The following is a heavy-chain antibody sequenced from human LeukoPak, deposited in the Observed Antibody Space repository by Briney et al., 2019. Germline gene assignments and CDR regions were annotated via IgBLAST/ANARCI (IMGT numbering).Heavy chain of an antibody. J-gene: IGHJ4*02. D-gene: IGHD6-13*01. V-gene: IGHV3-30*03. CDR2: ISYDGSNK. CDR3: ARSGCSSSWYYFGY. Sequence: GGSLRLSCAASGFTFSSYGMHWVRQAPGKGLEWVAVISYDGSNKYYADSVKGRFTISRDNSKNTLYLQMNSLRAEDTAVYYCARSGCSSSWYYFGYWGQGTLVTVSS. CDR1: GFTFSSYG.